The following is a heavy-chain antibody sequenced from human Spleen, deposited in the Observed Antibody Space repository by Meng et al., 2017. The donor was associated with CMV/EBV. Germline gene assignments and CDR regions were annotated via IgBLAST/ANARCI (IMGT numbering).Heavy chain of an antibody. CDR1: FGGYS. Sequence: FGGYSWTWVREPQRRGLEWIGQISHTGSTHYNPSLESRVTISVDTSKNQFSVRLRSVTAADTAVYYCARGKGQSNGWGRYFYYGMDVWGQGTTVTVSS. J-gene: IGHJ6*02. V-gene: IGHV4-34*01. CDR3: ARGKGQSNGWGRYFYYGMDV. CDR2: ISHTGST. D-gene: IGHD6-19*01.